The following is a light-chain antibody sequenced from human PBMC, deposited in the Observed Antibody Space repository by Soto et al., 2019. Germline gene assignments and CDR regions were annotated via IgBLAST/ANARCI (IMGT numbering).Light chain of an antibody. Sequence: QSVLTQPASVSGSPGQSITISCTGTSSDVGGYNYVSWYQQHPGKAPQLMIYDVSNRPSGVSNRFSGSKSGNTASLTISVLQAEDEADYYCSSYTSSISLYVFGTGTKLTVL. CDR1: SSDVGGYNY. CDR3: SSYTSSISLYV. V-gene: IGLV2-14*01. J-gene: IGLJ1*01. CDR2: DVS.